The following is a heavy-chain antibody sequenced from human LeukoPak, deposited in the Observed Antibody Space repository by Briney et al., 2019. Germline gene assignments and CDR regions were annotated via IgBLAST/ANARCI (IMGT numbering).Heavy chain of an antibody. V-gene: IGHV2-70*11. CDR2: IDWDDDI. CDR1: GFSLSTSGMC. CDR3: ARNEGVNGDYPLDY. Sequence: SGPTLVNPKQTLTLTCTFSGFSLSTSGMCVSWIRQPPGKALEWLARIDWDDDIYYSTSLKTRLTISKDTSKNQVVLTMTNMDPVDTATYYCARNEGVNGDYPLDYWGQGTLVTVSS. J-gene: IGHJ4*02. D-gene: IGHD4-17*01.